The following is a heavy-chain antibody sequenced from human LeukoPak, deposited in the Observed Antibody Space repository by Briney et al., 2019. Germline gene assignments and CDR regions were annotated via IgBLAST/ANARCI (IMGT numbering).Heavy chain of an antibody. Sequence: PGGSLRLSCAASGFTFSSYGMHWVRQAPGKGLEWVAIISYDGSNKYYADSVKGRFAISRDNSKNTLYLQMNSLRAEDTAVYFCAKDPRFSWSYLSYFDHWGQGTLVTVSS. CDR3: AKDPRFSWSYLSYFDH. V-gene: IGHV3-30*18. D-gene: IGHD1-26*01. J-gene: IGHJ4*02. CDR2: ISYDGSNK. CDR1: GFTFSSYG.